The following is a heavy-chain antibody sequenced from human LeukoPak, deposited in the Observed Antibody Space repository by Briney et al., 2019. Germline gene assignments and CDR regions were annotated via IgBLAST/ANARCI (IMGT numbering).Heavy chain of an antibody. CDR1: GYTFTSYG. V-gene: IGHV1-18*01. D-gene: IGHD3-10*01. CDR3: ARGHVRDYYGSGSYYTY. CDR2: ISAYNGNT. J-gene: IGHJ4*02. Sequence: ASVTVSCKASGYTFTSYGISWVRQAPGQGLEWMGWISAYNGNTNYAQKLQGRVTMTTDTSTSTAYMELRSLRSDDTAVYYCARGHVRDYYGSGSYYTYWGQGTLVTVSS.